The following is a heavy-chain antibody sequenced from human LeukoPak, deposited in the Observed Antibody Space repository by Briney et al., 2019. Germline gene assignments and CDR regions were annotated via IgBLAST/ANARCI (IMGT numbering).Heavy chain of an antibody. CDR1: GYTFTSYD. CDR2: MNPNSGNT. V-gene: IGHV1-8*03. CDR3: ARSFREQWLSTGGDFDY. J-gene: IGHJ4*02. D-gene: IGHD6-19*01. Sequence: ASVKVSCKASGYTFTSYDINWVRQATGQGLEWMGWMNPNSGNTGYAQKFQGRVTITRNTSISTAYMELSSLRSEDTAVYYCARSFREQWLSTGGDFDYWGQGTLVTVSS.